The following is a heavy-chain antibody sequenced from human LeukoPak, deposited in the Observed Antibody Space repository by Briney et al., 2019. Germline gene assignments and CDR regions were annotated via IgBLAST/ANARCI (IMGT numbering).Heavy chain of an antibody. D-gene: IGHD1-26*01. CDR3: AKTMGALDHDY. J-gene: IGHJ4*02. CDR2: ISSSGGST. Sequence: GGSLRLSCAASGFTFSSYSMNWVRQAPGKGLEWVSGISSSGGSTYYADSVKGRFTISRDNFKNTVFLQMSSLSAEDTAVYYCAKTMGALDHDYWGQGTLVTVSS. CDR1: GFTFSSYS. V-gene: IGHV3-23*01.